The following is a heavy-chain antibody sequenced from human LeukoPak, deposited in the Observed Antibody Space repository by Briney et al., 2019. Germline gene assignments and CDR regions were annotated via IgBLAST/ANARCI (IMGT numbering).Heavy chain of an antibody. J-gene: IGHJ6*02. CDR2: ISGSGGST. V-gene: IGHV3-23*01. CDR3: AKDGARNCSSTSCYRGPYYYYGMDV. Sequence: PGGSLRLSCAASGFTFSSYAMSWVRQAPGKGLEWVSAISGSGGSTYYADSVKGRFTISRDNSKNTLYLQMNSLRAEDTAVYYCAKDGARNCSSTSCYRGPYYYYGMDVWGQGTTVTVSS. D-gene: IGHD2-2*01. CDR1: GFTFSSYA.